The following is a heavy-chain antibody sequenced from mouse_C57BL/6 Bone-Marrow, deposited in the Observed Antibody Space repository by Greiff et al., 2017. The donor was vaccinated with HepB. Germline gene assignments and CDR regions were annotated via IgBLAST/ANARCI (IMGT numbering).Heavy chain of an antibody. CDR1: GYAFSSSW. CDR3: ARIWYLTSRD. D-gene: IGHD2-1*01. J-gene: IGHJ3*01. V-gene: IGHV1-82*01. Sequence: VQLQESGPELVKPGASVKISCKASGYAFSSSWMNWVKQRPGKGLEWIGRIYPGDGDTNYNGKFKGKATLTADKSSSTAYMQLSSLTSEDSAVYFCARIWYLTSRDWGQGTLVTVSA. CDR2: IYPGDGDT.